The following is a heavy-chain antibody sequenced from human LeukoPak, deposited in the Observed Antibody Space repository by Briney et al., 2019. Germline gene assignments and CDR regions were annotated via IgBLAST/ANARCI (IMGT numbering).Heavy chain of an antibody. J-gene: IGHJ4*02. Sequence: PGGSLRLSCAASGFRFTSYAMIWIRQVPGKGLEWVSGISRSGGSTYYSDPVKGRFTISRDTSDNTLHLNMSSLSTDDTAVYFCAKLGAYRVYSFIDFWGQGIPVTVSS. CDR1: GFRFTSYA. V-gene: IGHV3-23*01. CDR2: ISRSGGST. CDR3: AKLGAYRVYSFIDF. D-gene: IGHD3-16*01.